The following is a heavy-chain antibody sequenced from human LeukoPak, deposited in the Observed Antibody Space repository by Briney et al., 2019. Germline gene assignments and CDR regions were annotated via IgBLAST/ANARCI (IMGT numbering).Heavy chain of an antibody. Sequence: PGTSLRLSCAASGFTFSSYGMDWVRQAPGKGLEWVASINPDGNKKYSADSVKGRFTISRDNAENSLYLQMNSLRVEDTAFYYCARDLAYSRLDYWGQGMLVTVSS. D-gene: IGHD5-18*01. V-gene: IGHV3-7*01. CDR2: INPDGNKK. CDR3: ARDLAYSRLDY. CDR1: GFTFSSYG. J-gene: IGHJ4*02.